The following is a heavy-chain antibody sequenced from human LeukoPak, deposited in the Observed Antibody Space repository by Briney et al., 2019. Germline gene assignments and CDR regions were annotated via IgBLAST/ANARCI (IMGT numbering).Heavy chain of an antibody. D-gene: IGHD4-17*01. CDR1: GVSISSGDYY. V-gene: IGHV4-30-4*01. J-gene: IGHJ6*02. CDR2: IYYSGST. Sequence: RSSETLSLTCTVSGVSISSGDYYWSWIRQPPGKGLEWIGYIYYSGSTYYNPSLKSRVTISVDTSKNQFSLKLSSVTAADTAVYYCARDRIPYGDYHYYYYGMDVWGQGTTVTVSS. CDR3: ARDRIPYGDYHYYYYGMDV.